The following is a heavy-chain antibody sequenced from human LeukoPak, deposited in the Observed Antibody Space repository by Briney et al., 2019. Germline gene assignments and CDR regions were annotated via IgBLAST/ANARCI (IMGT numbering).Heavy chain of an antibody. Sequence: GRSLRLSCAASGFTFCSYAMHWVRQAPGKGLEWVAVISYDGSNKYYADSVKGRFTISRDNSKNTLYLQMNSLRAEDTAVYYCARDALRYCSSTSCYLCDPWGQGTLVTVSS. CDR2: ISYDGSNK. CDR1: GFTFCSYA. J-gene: IGHJ5*02. D-gene: IGHD2-2*01. CDR3: ARDALRYCSSTSCYLCDP. V-gene: IGHV3-30-3*01.